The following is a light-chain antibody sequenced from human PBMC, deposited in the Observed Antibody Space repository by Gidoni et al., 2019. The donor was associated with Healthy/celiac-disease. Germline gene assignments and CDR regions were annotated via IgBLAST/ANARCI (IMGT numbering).Light chain of an antibody. CDR1: SSDVGGYNY. Sequence: QSALTQPASGSGSPGQSITISCTGTSSDVGGYNYFSWYQKHPGKAPKLMIYDVSNRPSGVSNRFSGSKSGNTASLTISGLQAEDEADYYCSSYTSSSTVVFGGGTKLTVL. J-gene: IGLJ2*01. V-gene: IGLV2-14*03. CDR3: SSYTSSSTVV. CDR2: DVS.